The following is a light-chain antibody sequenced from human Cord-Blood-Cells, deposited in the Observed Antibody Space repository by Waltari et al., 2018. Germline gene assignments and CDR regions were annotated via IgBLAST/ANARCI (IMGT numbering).Light chain of an antibody. CDR2: DVS. CDR3: SSYTSSSTVV. J-gene: IGLJ2*01. V-gene: IGLV2-14*04. CDR1: SSDVGGYNY. Sequence: SVSGSPGQSITISCTGTSSDVGGYNYVSWYQQHPGKAPKLMIYDVSNRPSGVSNRFSGSKSGNTASLTISGLQAEDEADYYCSSYTSSSTVVFGGGTKLTVL.